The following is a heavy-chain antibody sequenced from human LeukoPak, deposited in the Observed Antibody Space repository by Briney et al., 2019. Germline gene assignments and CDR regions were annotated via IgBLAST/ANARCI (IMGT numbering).Heavy chain of an antibody. CDR3: ARVGDIVLMYYYYMDV. V-gene: IGHV3-21*01. CDR1: GFTFSSYS. J-gene: IGHJ6*03. Sequence: GGSLRLSCAASGFTFSSYSMNWVRQAPGKGLEWVSSISSSSSYIYYADSVKGRFTISRDNDKNSLYLQMNSLRAEDTAVYYCARVGDIVLMYYYYMDVWGKGTTVTVSS. D-gene: IGHD2-8*01. CDR2: ISSSSSYI.